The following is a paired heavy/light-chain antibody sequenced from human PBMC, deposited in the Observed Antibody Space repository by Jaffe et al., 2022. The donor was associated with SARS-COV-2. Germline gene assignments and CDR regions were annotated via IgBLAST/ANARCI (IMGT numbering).Light chain of an antibody. CDR3: QMWDSSSDHWV. Sequence: SYVLTQPPSVSVAPGKTARITCGGNNFGSKGVHWYQQKPGQAPVLVIYYASDRPSGIPERFSGSNSGITATLTISRVEAGDEADYYCQMWDSSSDHWVFGGGTKLTVL. CDR2: YAS. V-gene: IGLV3-21*04. J-gene: IGLJ3*02. CDR1: NFGSKG.
Heavy chain of an antibody. CDR1: GDSVSSNRAA. CDR3: ARGTPLYSYDLNAFDI. Sequence: QVHLQQSGPGLVKPSQTLSLTCAISGDSVSSNRAAWNWIRQSPSRGLEWLGRTYYRSKWYYAYAVSVKSRITINPDTSQNQFSLQLNSVTPEDTAVYYCARGTPLYSYDLNAFDIWGQGTMVTVSS. V-gene: IGHV6-1*01. D-gene: IGHD5-18*01. CDR2: TYYRSKWYY. J-gene: IGHJ3*02.